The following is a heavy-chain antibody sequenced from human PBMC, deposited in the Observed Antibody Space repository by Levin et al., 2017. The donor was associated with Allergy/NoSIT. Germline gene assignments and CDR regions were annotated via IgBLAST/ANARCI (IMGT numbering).Heavy chain of an antibody. CDR2: INSDGSRT. V-gene: IGHV3-74*01. CDR1: GFTFSSYW. CDR3: GTWGMIRGIII. Sequence: GGSLRLSCEASGFTFSSYWMHWVRQAPGKGLVWVSHINSDGSRTNYAESVKGRFTISRDNAKNTLYLQMNSLRAEDTAMYYCGTWGMIRGIIIWGHGNLVTVSS. J-gene: IGHJ4*01. D-gene: IGHD3-10*01.